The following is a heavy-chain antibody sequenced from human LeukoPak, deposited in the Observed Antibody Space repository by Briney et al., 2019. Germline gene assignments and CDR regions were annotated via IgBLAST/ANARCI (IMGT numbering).Heavy chain of an antibody. D-gene: IGHD4-23*01. CDR2: INPSGGST. Sequence: ASVKVSCKASGYTFTSYYMHWVRQAPGQGLEWMGIINPSGGSTSYAQKFQGRVTITADESTSTAYMELSGLRSEDTAVYYCARGTTVVTKVGYYYYYMDVWGKGTTVTISS. CDR3: ARGTTVVTKVGYYYYYMDV. V-gene: IGHV1-46*01. CDR1: GYTFTSYY. J-gene: IGHJ6*03.